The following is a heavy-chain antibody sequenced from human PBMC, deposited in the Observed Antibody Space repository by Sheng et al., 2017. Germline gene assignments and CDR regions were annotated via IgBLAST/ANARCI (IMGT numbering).Heavy chain of an antibody. D-gene: IGHD3-9*01. CDR1: GYSISSGYY. J-gene: IGHJ3*02. Sequence: QVQLQESGPGLVKPSETLSLTCTVSGYSISSGYYWGWIRQPPGKGLEWIGSIYHSGSTYYNPSLKSRVTISVDTSKNQFSLKLSSVTAADTAVYYCARYADILTGFPTAFDIWAKGQWSPSLQ. V-gene: IGHV4-38-2*02. CDR3: ARYADILTGFPTAFDI. CDR2: IYHSGST.